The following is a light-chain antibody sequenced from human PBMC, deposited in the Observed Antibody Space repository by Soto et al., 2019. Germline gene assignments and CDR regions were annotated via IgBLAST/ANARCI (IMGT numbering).Light chain of an antibody. V-gene: IGKV3-15*01. J-gene: IGKJ4*01. CDR1: QSVSGN. Sequence: EIVMTQSPVTLSVSPGERATLSCRASQSVSGNLAWYQQKPGQAPRLLIYGASTRATGIPARFSGSGSGTEFTLTTSSLHSEDFAVYYCQQYNKWPLTFGGGTKVEIK. CDR2: GAS. CDR3: QQYNKWPLT.